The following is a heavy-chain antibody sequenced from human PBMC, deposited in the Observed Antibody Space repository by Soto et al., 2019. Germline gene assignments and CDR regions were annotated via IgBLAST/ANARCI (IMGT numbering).Heavy chain of an antibody. CDR1: GFTFSSYS. CDR3: AREPVDTAGPSDY. CDR2: ISSSSSYI. V-gene: IGHV3-21*01. J-gene: IGHJ4*02. Sequence: KSGGSLRLSCAASGFTFSSYSMNWVRQAPGKGLEWVSSISSSSSYIYYADSVKGRFTISRDNAKNSLYLQMNSLRAEDTAVYYCAREPVDTAGPSDYWGQGTLVTVS. D-gene: IGHD5-18*01.